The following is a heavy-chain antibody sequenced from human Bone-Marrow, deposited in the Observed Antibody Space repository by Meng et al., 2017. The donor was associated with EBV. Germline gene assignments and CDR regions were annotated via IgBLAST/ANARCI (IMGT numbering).Heavy chain of an antibody. CDR1: GGSFSGYY. CDR3: ARGSGWYSGY. Sequence: QGQLQQWGAGLLKLSESLSLTCAVYGGSFSGYYWSWIRQPPGKGLEWIGEINHSGSTNYNPSLKSRVTISVDTSKNQFSLKLSSVTAADTAVYYCARGSGWYSGYWGQGTLVTVSS. J-gene: IGHJ4*02. D-gene: IGHD6-19*01. V-gene: IGHV4-34*01. CDR2: INHSGST.